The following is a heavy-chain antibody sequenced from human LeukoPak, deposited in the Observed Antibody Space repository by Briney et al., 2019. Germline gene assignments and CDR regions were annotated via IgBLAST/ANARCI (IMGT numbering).Heavy chain of an antibody. V-gene: IGHV1-18*01. CDR3: ARDREYDSSGYPPGDY. CDR1: GYTFTSYG. Sequence: ASVKVSFKASGYTFTSYGISWVRQAPGQGLEWMGWISAYNGNTNYAQKLQGRVTMTTDTSTSTAYMELRSLRSDDTAVYYCARDREYDSSGYPPGDYWGQGTLVTVSS. CDR2: ISAYNGNT. J-gene: IGHJ4*02. D-gene: IGHD3-22*01.